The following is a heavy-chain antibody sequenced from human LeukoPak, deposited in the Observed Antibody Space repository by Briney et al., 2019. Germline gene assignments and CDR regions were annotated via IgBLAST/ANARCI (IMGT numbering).Heavy chain of an antibody. CDR2: IKQDGSEK. CDR1: GFTFSSYW. CDR3: AGGLWFGPKPEYFDY. V-gene: IGHV3-7*01. J-gene: IGHJ4*02. Sequence: GSLRLSCAASGFTFSSYWMSWVRQAPGKGLEWVANIKQDGSEKYYVDSVKGRFTISRDNAKNSLYLQMNSLRAEDTAVYYCAGGLWFGPKPEYFDYWGQGTLVTVSS. D-gene: IGHD3-10*01.